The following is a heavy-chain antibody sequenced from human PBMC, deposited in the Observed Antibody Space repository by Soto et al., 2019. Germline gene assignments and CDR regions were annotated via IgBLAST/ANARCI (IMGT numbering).Heavy chain of an antibody. J-gene: IGHJ6*02. V-gene: IGHV1-69*12. CDR1: GGTFSSYA. CDR3: ARDPMVVTAIYVYYGLDV. CDR2: IIPIFGTE. Sequence: QVQLVQSGAEVKKPGSSVKVYCKASGGTFSSYAISWVRQAPGQGLEWMGGIIPIFGTENYAQKFQGRVTITASESTSTAYMELSSLRAEYTAVHYFARDPMVVTAIYVYYGLDVGGQGTTVTFSS. D-gene: IGHD2-21*02.